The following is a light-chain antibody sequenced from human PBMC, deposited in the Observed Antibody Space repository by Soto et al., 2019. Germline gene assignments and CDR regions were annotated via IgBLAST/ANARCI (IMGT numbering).Light chain of an antibody. Sequence: QPVLTQPPSVSGATGQRVTISCTGSRSNIAAGYDVHRYQQLPGTATTLLIYGKSNRPSGVPDRFSGSKSGASASLAITGLEAEDEADDYSQAYDTSLSAVVFGGGTKLAVL. V-gene: IGLV1-40*01. CDR2: GKS. CDR1: RSNIAAGYD. CDR3: QAYDTSLSAVV. J-gene: IGLJ2*01.